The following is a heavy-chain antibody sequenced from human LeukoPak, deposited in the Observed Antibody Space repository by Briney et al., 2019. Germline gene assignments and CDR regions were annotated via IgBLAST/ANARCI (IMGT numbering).Heavy chain of an antibody. CDR1: GYTFTGYY. CDR3: ARVIFYYDSSGYYGQEYYYMDV. CDR2: INPNSGGP. Sequence: RASVKVSCKASGYTFTGYYMHWVRQAPGQGLEWMGWINPNSGGPSYAQKFQGRVTMTRDTSISTAYMELSRLRSDDTAVYYCARVIFYYDSSGYYGQEYYYMDVWGKGTTVTVSS. J-gene: IGHJ6*03. V-gene: IGHV1-2*02. D-gene: IGHD3-22*01.